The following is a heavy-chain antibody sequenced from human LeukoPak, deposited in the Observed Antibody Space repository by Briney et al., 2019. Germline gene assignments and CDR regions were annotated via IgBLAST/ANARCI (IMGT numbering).Heavy chain of an antibody. V-gene: IGHV1-69*06. J-gene: IGHJ4*02. Sequence: ASVKVSCKASGGTFSSYAISWVRQAPGQGLEWMGGIIPIFGTANYAQKFQGRVTITADKSTSTAYMELSSLRSEDTAVYYCAREGDSSGYYPIDYWGQGTLVTVSS. D-gene: IGHD3-22*01. CDR2: IIPIFGTA. CDR1: GGTFSSYA. CDR3: AREGDSSGYYPIDY.